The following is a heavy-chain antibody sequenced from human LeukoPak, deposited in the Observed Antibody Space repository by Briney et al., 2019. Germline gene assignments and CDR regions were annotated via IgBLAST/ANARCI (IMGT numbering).Heavy chain of an antibody. J-gene: IGHJ4*02. D-gene: IGHD6-13*01. Sequence: GGSLRLSCAASGFTFSSYAMHWVRQAPGKGLEWVAVISYDGSNKYYEDSVKGRFTISRDNSKNTLYLQMNSLRAEDTAVYYCARTQQLTTFFDYWGQGTLVTVSS. CDR1: GFTFSSYA. V-gene: IGHV3-30*04. CDR2: ISYDGSNK. CDR3: ARTQQLTTFFDY.